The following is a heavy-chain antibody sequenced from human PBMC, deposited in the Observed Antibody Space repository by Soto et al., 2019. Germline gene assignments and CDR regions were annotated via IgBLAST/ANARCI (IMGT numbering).Heavy chain of an antibody. Sequence: LRLSCAASGFTVSSNYMSWVRQAPGKGLEWVSVIYSGGSTYYADSVKGRFTISRDNSKNTLYLQMNSLRAEDTAVYYCARVPSRTSHYFDYWGQGTLVTVSS. CDR2: IYSGGST. D-gene: IGHD3-3*01. J-gene: IGHJ4*02. V-gene: IGHV3-53*01. CDR1: GFTVSSNY. CDR3: ARVPSRTSHYFDY.